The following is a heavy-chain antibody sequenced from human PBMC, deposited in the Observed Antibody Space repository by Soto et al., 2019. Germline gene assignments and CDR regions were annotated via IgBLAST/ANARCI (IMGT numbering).Heavy chain of an antibody. CDR1: GFTFSSYG. CDR2: IWFDRSNK. Sequence: QVQLVESGGGVVQPGRSLRLSCAASGFTFSSYGMHWVRQPPGKGLEWVAVIWFDRSNKHYADSVKGRFTISRDNSKNTLYLQMNSLRAADTAVYYCAHSSSWYYFDYWGQGTLVTVSS. V-gene: IGHV3-33*01. CDR3: AHSSSWYYFDY. J-gene: IGHJ4*02. D-gene: IGHD6-13*01.